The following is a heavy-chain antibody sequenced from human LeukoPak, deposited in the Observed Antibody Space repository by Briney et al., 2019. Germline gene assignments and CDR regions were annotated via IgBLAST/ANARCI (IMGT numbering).Heavy chain of an antibody. CDR3: ARSHYYVDAFDI. CDR1: GGSISSYY. CDR2: IYYSGST. V-gene: IGHV4-59*01. Sequence: SETLSLTYTVSGGSISSYYWSWIRQPPGKGLEWIGYIYYSGSTNYNPSLKSRVTISVDTSKNQFSLKLSSVTAADTAVYYCARSHYYVDAFDIWGQGTMVTVSS. J-gene: IGHJ3*02. D-gene: IGHD3-10*02.